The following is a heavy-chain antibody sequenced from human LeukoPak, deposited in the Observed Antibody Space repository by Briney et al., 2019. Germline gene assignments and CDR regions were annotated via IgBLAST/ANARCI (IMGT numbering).Heavy chain of an antibody. Sequence: PSETLSLTCSVSGGSISSSSYYWGWIRQPPGKGLEWIGEINHSGSTNYNPSLKSRVTISVDTSKNQFSLKLSSVTAADTAVYYCARRITMVRGVILYYYYYMDVWGKGTTVTISS. D-gene: IGHD3-10*01. J-gene: IGHJ6*03. CDR2: INHSGST. V-gene: IGHV4-39*07. CDR1: GGSISSSSYY. CDR3: ARRITMVRGVILYYYYYMDV.